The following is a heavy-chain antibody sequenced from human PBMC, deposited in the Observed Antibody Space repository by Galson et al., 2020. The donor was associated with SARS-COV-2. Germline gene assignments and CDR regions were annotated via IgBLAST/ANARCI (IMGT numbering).Heavy chain of an antibody. V-gene: IGHV3-13*01. CDR2: IGTAGDT. Sequence: QAGGSLRLSCAASGFTFSSYDMHWVRQATGKGLEWVSAIGTAGDTYYPGSVKGRFTISRENAKNSLYLQMNSLRAGDTAVYYCARGEQITMVRYNGVYYYYGMDVWGQGTTVTVSS. CDR1: GFTFSSYD. CDR3: ARGEQITMVRYNGVYYYYGMDV. D-gene: IGHD3-10*01. J-gene: IGHJ6*02.